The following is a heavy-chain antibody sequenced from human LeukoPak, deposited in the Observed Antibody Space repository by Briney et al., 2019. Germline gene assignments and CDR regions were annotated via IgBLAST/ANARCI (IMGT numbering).Heavy chain of an antibody. V-gene: IGHV4-39*07. Sequence: SETLSLTCTVSGGSISSSSYYWGWIRQPPGKGLEWIGSIYYSGSTYYNPSLKSRVTISVDTSKNQFSLKLSSVTAADTAVYYCASYCSSTSCYPLDFDYWGQGTLVTVSS. J-gene: IGHJ4*02. CDR3: ASYCSSTSCYPLDFDY. D-gene: IGHD2-2*01. CDR2: IYYSGST. CDR1: GGSISSSSYY.